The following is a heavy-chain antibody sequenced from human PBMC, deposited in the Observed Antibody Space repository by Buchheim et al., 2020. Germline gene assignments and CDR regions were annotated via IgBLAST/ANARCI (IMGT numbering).Heavy chain of an antibody. J-gene: IGHJ2*01. CDR1: GYTFTSYD. CDR3: ARALLGYCSSTSCYQDGGWYFDL. D-gene: IGHD2-2*01. Sequence: QVQLVQSGAEVKKPGASVKVSCKASGYTFTSYDINWVRQATGQGLEWMGWMNPNSGNTGYAQKFQGRVTMTRNTSISIAYMELSSLRSEDTAVYYCARALLGYCSSTSCYQDGGWYFDLWGRGTL. CDR2: MNPNSGNT. V-gene: IGHV1-8*01.